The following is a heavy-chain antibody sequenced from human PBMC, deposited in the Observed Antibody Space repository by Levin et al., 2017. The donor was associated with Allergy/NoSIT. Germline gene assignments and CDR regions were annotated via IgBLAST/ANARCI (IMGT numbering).Heavy chain of an antibody. CDR2: MNFNSGNT. CDR3: ARVNGASWFGP. V-gene: IGHV1-8*01. J-gene: IGHJ5*02. Sequence: ASVKVSCKASGSTFSGFDVNWVRQASGQGIEWLGWMNFNSGNTGYAQRFQGRVTMSRDTSTDTAYMELNSLTSDDTAVYFCARVNGASWFGPWGQGTLVTVSS. D-gene: IGHD2-8*01. CDR1: GSTFSGFD.